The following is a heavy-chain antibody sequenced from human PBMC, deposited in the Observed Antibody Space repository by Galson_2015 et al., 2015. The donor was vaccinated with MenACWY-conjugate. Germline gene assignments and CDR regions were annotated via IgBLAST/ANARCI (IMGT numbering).Heavy chain of an antibody. V-gene: IGHV3-23*01. D-gene: IGHD5-24*01. CDR2: ISGSGGST. CDR1: GFTFSSYA. Sequence: SLRLSCAASGFTFSSYAMSWVRQAPGKGLEWVSAISGSGGSTYYADSVKGRFTISRDNTKNTLYLQMNSLRAEDTAVYYCAKAKKMATGVHQNWFDPWGQGTLVTVSS. J-gene: IGHJ5*02. CDR3: AKAKKMATGVHQNWFDP.